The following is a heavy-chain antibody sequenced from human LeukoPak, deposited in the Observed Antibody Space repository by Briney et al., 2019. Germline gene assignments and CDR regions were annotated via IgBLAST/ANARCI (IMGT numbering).Heavy chain of an antibody. CDR1: GYTFTSYY. Sequence: ASVKVSCKASGYTFTSYYMHWVRQAPGQGLEWMGWINPNSGGTNYAQKFQGRVTMTRDTSISTAYMELSRLRSDDTAVYYCARPGVRLSSSWYELYYYYYMDVWGKGTTVTVSS. CDR2: INPNSGGT. J-gene: IGHJ6*03. V-gene: IGHV1-2*02. D-gene: IGHD6-13*01. CDR3: ARPGVRLSSSWYELYYYYYMDV.